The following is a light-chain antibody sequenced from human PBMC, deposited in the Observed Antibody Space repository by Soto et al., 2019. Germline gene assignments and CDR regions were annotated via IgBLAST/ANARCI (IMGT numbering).Light chain of an antibody. CDR3: SSHTSGSTRV. CDR1: SSDVGGYDY. J-gene: IGLJ1*01. Sequence: QSVLTQPASVSGSPGQSIAISCTGTSSDVGGYDYVSWYQQQPDKAPKLMIYEVTKRPSGVSNRFSGSKSGNMASLTISGLQSEDEADYYCSSHTSGSTRVFGTGTKVTV. CDR2: EVT. V-gene: IGLV2-14*01.